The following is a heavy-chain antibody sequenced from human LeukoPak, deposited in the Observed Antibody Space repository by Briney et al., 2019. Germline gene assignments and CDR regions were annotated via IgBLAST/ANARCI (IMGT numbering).Heavy chain of an antibody. D-gene: IGHD2-8*01. CDR1: GYTFTGYY. CDR2: INPNSGGT. V-gene: IGHV1-2*02. J-gene: IGHJ6*03. Sequence: GASVKVSCKASGYTFTGYYMHWVRQAPGQGLEWMGWINPNSGGTNYAQKFQGRVTMTRDTSISTAYMELSRLRSDDTAVYYCARDRVLMVYAMYYYYMDVWGKGTTVTVSS. CDR3: ARDRVLMVYAMYYYYMDV.